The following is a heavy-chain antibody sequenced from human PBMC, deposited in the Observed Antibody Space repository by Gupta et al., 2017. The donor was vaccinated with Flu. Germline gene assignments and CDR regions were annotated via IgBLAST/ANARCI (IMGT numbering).Heavy chain of an antibody. J-gene: IGHJ4*02. D-gene: IGHD6-19*01. Sequence: EVQLVQSGAEVKKPGESLRISCQGSGYSFSSYWIGWVRQMPGKGLEWMGIVYPGDSDNRYSPSFRGQVTMSVDRSINTAYLQWSSLKASDTAMYFCARQDSSGWYDYWGQGTVVTVXS. CDR1: GYSFSSYW. CDR3: ARQDSSGWYDY. CDR2: VYPGDSDN. V-gene: IGHV5-51*01.